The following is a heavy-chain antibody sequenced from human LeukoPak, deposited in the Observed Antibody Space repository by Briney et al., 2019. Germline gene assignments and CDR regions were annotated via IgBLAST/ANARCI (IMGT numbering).Heavy chain of an antibody. V-gene: IGHV3-30*18. J-gene: IGHJ4*02. CDR1: GFTFSSYY. Sequence: PGGSLRLSCAASGFTFSSYYMSWVRQAPGKGLDWVAVISNDGSKKYYADSVKGRFTISRDNSKNTLSLQVSSLRTEDTAVYYCAKDRYSYAFEYSDSWGQGTLVTVSS. D-gene: IGHD5-18*01. CDR3: AKDRYSYAFEYSDS. CDR2: ISNDGSKK.